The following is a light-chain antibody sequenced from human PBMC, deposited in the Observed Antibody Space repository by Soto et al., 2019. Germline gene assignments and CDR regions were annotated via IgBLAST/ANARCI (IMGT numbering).Light chain of an antibody. Sequence: DIQMTQSPSSLSASVGDRVTINCRASQSISTFLNWYKQKPGQAPKVLISAASTLQSGVPSRFSGRGSGTDFTLTISSLQPEDFATYYCQQSDSTPYTFGQGTTLETK. V-gene: IGKV1-39*01. CDR1: QSISTF. J-gene: IGKJ2*01. CDR2: AAS. CDR3: QQSDSTPYT.